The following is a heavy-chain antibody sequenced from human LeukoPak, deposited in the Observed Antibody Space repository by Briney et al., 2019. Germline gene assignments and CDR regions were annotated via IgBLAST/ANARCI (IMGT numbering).Heavy chain of an antibody. Sequence: GGSLRLSCAASGFTFTSYWMHWVRQAPGKGLVWVSRINSDGSSTSYADSVKGRFTISRDNAKNTLYLQMNSLRAEDSAVYYCARDLELVYYDSSGYDYWGQGTLVTVSS. V-gene: IGHV3-74*01. D-gene: IGHD3-22*01. CDR3: ARDLELVYYDSSGYDY. J-gene: IGHJ4*02. CDR1: GFTFTSYW. CDR2: INSDGSST.